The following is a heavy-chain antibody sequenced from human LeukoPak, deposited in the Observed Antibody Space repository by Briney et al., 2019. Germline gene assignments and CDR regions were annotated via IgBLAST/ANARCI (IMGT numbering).Heavy chain of an antibody. CDR1: GYTFTGYY. V-gene: IGHV1-2*02. Sequence: ASVEVSCKASGYTFTGYYMHWVRQAPGQGLEWMGWINPNSGGTNYAQKFQGRVTMTRDTSISTAYMELSRLRSDDTAVYYCARDLPKYCSGGSCYRHDYWGQGTLVTVSS. CDR2: INPNSGGT. D-gene: IGHD2-15*01. J-gene: IGHJ4*02. CDR3: ARDLPKYCSGGSCYRHDY.